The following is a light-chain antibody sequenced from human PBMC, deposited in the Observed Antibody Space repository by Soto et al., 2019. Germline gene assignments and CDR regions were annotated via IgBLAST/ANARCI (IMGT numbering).Light chain of an antibody. Sequence: QSALTQPASVSGSPGQSITISCTGTSSDVGGYNYVSWYQQHAGKAPKLMIYDVSDRPSGVSNRFSGSKSGNTASLTISGLQAEDEADYYCSSFTSSSTVLFGGGTKLTVL. V-gene: IGLV2-14*03. CDR3: SSFTSSSTVL. J-gene: IGLJ2*01. CDR2: DVS. CDR1: SSDVGGYNY.